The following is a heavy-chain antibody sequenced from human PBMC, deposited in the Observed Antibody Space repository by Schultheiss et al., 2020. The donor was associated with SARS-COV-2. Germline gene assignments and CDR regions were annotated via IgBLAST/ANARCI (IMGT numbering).Heavy chain of an antibody. CDR2: IYPGDSDT. J-gene: IGHJ5*02. CDR1: GYSFTSYW. V-gene: IGHV5-51*01. CDR3: ATGGELGAAWFDP. Sequence: GGSLRLSCKGSGYSFTSYWIGWVRQMPGKGLEWMGIIYPGDSDTRYSPSFQGQVTISADKSISTAYLQWSSLKASDTAMYYCATGGELGAAWFDPLGQGTLVTVSS. D-gene: IGHD1-7*01.